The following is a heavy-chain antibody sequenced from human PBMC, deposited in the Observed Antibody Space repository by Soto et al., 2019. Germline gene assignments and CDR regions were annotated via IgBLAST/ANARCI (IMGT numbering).Heavy chain of an antibody. J-gene: IGHJ4*02. Sequence: QVQLQQWGAGLLKPSETLSLTCAVYGGSFSGYYWSWIRQPPGKGLEWIGEINDSGSTNQNPSLKSRVSVSVDTSKNQFSLKLRSVTAADTAVYYCARGIAMIVAVQGDAPDKYFLDFWSLGTLVTVSS. V-gene: IGHV4-34*02. CDR1: GGSFSGYY. D-gene: IGHD3-22*01. CDR3: ARGIAMIVAVQGDAPDKYFLDF. CDR2: INDSGST.